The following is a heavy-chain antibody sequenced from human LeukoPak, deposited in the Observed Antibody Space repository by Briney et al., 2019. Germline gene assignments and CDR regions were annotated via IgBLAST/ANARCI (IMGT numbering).Heavy chain of an antibody. D-gene: IGHD3-22*01. J-gene: IGHJ4*02. Sequence: GGSLRLSCAASGFTFSSYTMNWVRQAPGKGLEWVSSISSSSSYIYYADSVKGRFTISRDNAKNSLYLQMNSLRAEDTAVYYCARDRHYDSTGPFDYWGQGTLVTVSS. CDR3: ARDRHYDSTGPFDY. CDR1: GFTFSSYT. V-gene: IGHV3-21*01. CDR2: ISSSSSYI.